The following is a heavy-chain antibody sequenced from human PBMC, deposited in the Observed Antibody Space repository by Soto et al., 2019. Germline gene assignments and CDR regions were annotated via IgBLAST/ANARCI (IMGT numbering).Heavy chain of an antibody. CDR1: GFTFSSYW. V-gene: IGHV3-74*02. J-gene: IGHJ5*02. CDR2: INSDGSST. D-gene: IGHD2-15*01. Sequence: VQLVESGGGVVQPGRSLRLSCAASGFTFSSYWMHWVRQAPGKGLVWVSRINSDGSSTSYADSVKGRFTISRDNAKNTLYLQMNSLRAEDTAVYYCARGPYSGGGYNWFDPWGQGTLVTVSS. CDR3: ARGPYSGGGYNWFDP.